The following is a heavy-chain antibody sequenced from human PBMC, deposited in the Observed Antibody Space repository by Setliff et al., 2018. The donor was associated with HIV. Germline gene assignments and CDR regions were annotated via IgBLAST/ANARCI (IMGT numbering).Heavy chain of an antibody. CDR1: GGSISSYY. J-gene: IGHJ4*02. D-gene: IGHD3-3*01. CDR3: ARVKRGLEWLPEGDFDY. CDR2: IYYSGST. Sequence: PSETLSLTCTVSGGSISSYYWSWIRQPPGKGLEWIGYIYYSGSTNYNPSLKSRVTISVDTSKNQFSLKLSSVTAADTAVYYCARVKRGLEWLPEGDFDYWGQGTLVTVSS. V-gene: IGHV4-59*01.